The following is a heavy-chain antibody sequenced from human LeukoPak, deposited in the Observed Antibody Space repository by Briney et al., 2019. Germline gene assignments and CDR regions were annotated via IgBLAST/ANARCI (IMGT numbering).Heavy chain of an antibody. CDR1: GFTFNTYA. CDR3: AKVFQLVPDS. V-gene: IGHV3-23*01. Sequence: GGSLRLSCAASGFTFNTYAMAWVRQAPGKGLEWVSTVSGSGRSTYYADSVKGRFTISRDSSKNTLYLQMNSLRAEDTAVYYCAKVFQLVPDSWGQGTLVTVSS. D-gene: IGHD6-13*01. CDR2: VSGSGRST. J-gene: IGHJ5*01.